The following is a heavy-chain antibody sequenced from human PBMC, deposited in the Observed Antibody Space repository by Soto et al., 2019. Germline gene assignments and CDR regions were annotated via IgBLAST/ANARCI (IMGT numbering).Heavy chain of an antibody. Sequence: ASVKVSCKASGYTFTSYDINWVRQATGQGLEWMGWMNPNSGNTGYAQKFQGRVTMTRNTSISTAYMELSSLRSEDTAVYYCARRSKRAVTNFDYWGQGTLVTVSS. CDR1: GYTFTSYD. J-gene: IGHJ4*02. V-gene: IGHV1-8*01. CDR3: ARRSKRAVTNFDY. D-gene: IGHD4-17*01. CDR2: MNPNSGNT.